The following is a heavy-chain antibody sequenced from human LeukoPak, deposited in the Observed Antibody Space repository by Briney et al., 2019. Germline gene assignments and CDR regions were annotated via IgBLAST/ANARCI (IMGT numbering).Heavy chain of an antibody. CDR1: GFTFSSYG. CDR3: ARDRFFYSSGWIFDY. CDR2: IGGSGDST. J-gene: IGHJ4*02. Sequence: GGSLRLSCGASGFTFSSYGMSWVRQAPGKGLEWVSAIGGSGDSTYYADSVKGRFTISRDNAKNSLYLQLNSLRAEDTAVYYCARDRFFYSSGWIFDYWGQGTLVTVSS. D-gene: IGHD6-19*01. V-gene: IGHV3-23*01.